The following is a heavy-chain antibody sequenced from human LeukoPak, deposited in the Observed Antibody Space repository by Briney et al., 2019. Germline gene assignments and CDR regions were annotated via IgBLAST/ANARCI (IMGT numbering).Heavy chain of an antibody. Sequence: PGGSLRLSCAASGFTFSGYTMTWVRQAPGMGLEWVSSISSFSTYIYYADSLRGRFTISRDNANNSLFLQMNSLRAEDTAMYFCVRDQIAASLSGMDVWGQGTTVTVSS. J-gene: IGHJ6*02. CDR3: VRDQIAASLSGMDV. CDR2: ISSFSTYI. CDR1: GFTFSGYT. V-gene: IGHV3-21*01. D-gene: IGHD6-13*01.